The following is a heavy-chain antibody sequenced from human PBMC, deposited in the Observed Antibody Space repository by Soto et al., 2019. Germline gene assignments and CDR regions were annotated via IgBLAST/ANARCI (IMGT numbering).Heavy chain of an antibody. CDR3: ARAAITTYYYGSGSYFNWFDP. Sequence: GASVKVSCKASGYTFTSYAMHWVRQAPGQRLEWMGWINAGNGNTKYSQKFQGRVTITRDTSASTAYMELSSLRSEDTAVYYCARAAITTYYYGSGSYFNWFDPWGQGTLVTVSS. J-gene: IGHJ5*02. D-gene: IGHD3-10*01. CDR1: GYTFTSYA. CDR2: INAGNGNT. V-gene: IGHV1-3*01.